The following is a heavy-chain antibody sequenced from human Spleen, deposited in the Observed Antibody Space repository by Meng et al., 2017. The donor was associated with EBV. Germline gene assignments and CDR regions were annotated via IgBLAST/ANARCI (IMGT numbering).Heavy chain of an antibody. J-gene: IGHJ4*02. CDR2: VNPNSGGT. D-gene: IGHD3-22*01. Sequence: QVQFVQFGAGGKKPGASVKVSCKAFGYTFTGYYIHWVRQAPGQGLEWMGRVNPNSGGTNYAQNFQGRVTMSRDTSISTAYMELSSLRSDDTAVYYCTRDYGSGSPTWTGFYFDYWGQGTLVTVSS. CDR3: TRDYGSGSPTWTGFYFDY. CDR1: GYTFTGYY. V-gene: IGHV1-2*06.